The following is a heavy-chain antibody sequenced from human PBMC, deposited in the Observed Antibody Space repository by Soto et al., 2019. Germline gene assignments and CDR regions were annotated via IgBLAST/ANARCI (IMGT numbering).Heavy chain of an antibody. V-gene: IGHV4-31*03. CDR1: GGSISSGTYY. CDR2: ISHSGRT. D-gene: IGHD2-15*01. J-gene: IGHJ4*02. Sequence: SETLSLTCPVSGGSISSGTYYWTWVRQRPGEGLEWIGFISHSGRTYYNPSLKSRAAISVDTSENQFSLRLSSVTAADTAVYFCARDSDYCTGGSCYGNFDFWGQGTLVTVSS. CDR3: ARDSDYCTGGSCYGNFDF.